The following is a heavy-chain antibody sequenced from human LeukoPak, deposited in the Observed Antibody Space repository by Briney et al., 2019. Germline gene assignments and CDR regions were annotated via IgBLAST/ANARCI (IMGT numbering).Heavy chain of an antibody. V-gene: IGHV3-30*02. CDR1: GLTFSSYG. Sequence: GGSLRLSCAASGLTFSSYGMHWVRQAPGKGLEWVAFIRYDGSNKYYADSVKGRFTISRDNSKNTLYLQMNSLRAEDTAVYYCAKDQSREQLVPHDAFDIWGQGTMVTVSS. CDR2: IRYDGSNK. J-gene: IGHJ3*02. CDR3: AKDQSREQLVPHDAFDI. D-gene: IGHD6-13*01.